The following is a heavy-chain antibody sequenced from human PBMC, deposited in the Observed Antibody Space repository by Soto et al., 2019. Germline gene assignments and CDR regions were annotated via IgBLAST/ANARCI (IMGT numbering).Heavy chain of an antibody. D-gene: IGHD3-3*01. CDR1: GGSISSGGYY. Sequence: SETLSLTCTVSGGSISSGGYYWSWIRQHPGKGLEWIGYIYYSGSTYYNPSLKSRVTISVDTSKNQFSLKLSSVTAADTAVYYCARGSGTYYDFWSGYPHDRPSKNYYHYGMDVWGQGTTVTVSS. CDR3: ARGSGTYYDFWSGYPHDRPSKNYYHYGMDV. J-gene: IGHJ6*02. V-gene: IGHV4-31*03. CDR2: IYYSGST.